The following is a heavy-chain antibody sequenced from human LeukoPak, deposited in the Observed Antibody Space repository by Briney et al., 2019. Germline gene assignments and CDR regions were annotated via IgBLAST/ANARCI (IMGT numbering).Heavy chain of an antibody. V-gene: IGHV5-51*01. Sequence: GESLKISCKGSGYRFTSYWIGWVRQMPGKGLEWMGIIYLDDSDTRYSPSFQGQVTISADKSISTAYLQWSSLKASDTAMYYCARRYCSSTSCFNDYWGQGTLVTVSS. CDR1: GYRFTSYW. D-gene: IGHD2-2*01. CDR3: ARRYCSSTSCFNDY. CDR2: IYLDDSDT. J-gene: IGHJ4*02.